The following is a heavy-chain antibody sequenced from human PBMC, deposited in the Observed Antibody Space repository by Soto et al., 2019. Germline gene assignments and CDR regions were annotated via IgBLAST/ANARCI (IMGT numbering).Heavy chain of an antibody. CDR2: IYSGGST. J-gene: IGHJ6*02. CDR1: GFTVSNNY. D-gene: IGHD1-1*01. Sequence: EVQLVESGGGLVQPGGSLRLSCAASGFTVSNNYMSWVRQAPGKGLEWVSVIYSGGSTYYADSMKGRFTISRDNSKNTLYLQMNRLRAEDTAVYYCAKEANVDNRYYYGMDVWGQGTTVTVSS. CDR3: AKEANVDNRYYYGMDV. V-gene: IGHV3-66*01.